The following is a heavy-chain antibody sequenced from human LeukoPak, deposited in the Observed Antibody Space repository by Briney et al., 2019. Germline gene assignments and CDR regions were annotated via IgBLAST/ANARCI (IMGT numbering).Heavy chain of an antibody. CDR2: ISSSSSYI. Sequence: PGGSRRLSCAASGFTFSSYSMNWVRQAPGKGLEWVSSISSSSSYIYYADSVKGRFTISRDNAKNSLYLQMNSLRAEDTAVYYCARALGYCSSTSCYDGSPHFDYWGQGTLVTVSS. V-gene: IGHV3-21*01. CDR1: GFTFSSYS. D-gene: IGHD2-2*01. J-gene: IGHJ4*02. CDR3: ARALGYCSSTSCYDGSPHFDY.